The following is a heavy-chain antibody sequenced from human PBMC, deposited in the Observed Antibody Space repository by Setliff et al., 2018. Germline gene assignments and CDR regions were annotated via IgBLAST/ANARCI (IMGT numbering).Heavy chain of an antibody. CDR2: RYYSGHT. D-gene: IGHD4-17*01. CDR3: AKHGEESKVTTYLAS. J-gene: IGHJ5*02. Sequence: SETLSLTCTVSGGSISSGSNYWSWIRQPPGKGLEWIGSRYYSGHTYYNPSLKSRVAMSVDKAKNQFSLNLRSVSAADTAIYYCAKHGEESKVTTYLASWGQGTLVTVSS. V-gene: IGHV4-39*01. CDR1: GGSISSGSNY.